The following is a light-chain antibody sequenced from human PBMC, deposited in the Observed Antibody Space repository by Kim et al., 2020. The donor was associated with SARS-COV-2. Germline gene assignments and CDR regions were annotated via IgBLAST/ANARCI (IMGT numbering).Light chain of an antibody. Sequence: SPGERATLTCRASQSVSNNYLAWYQQKPGQAPRLLIYGASNRATGIPDRFSGSGSGTDFTLTISRLEPEDFAVYYCQQYGSSPRTFGQGTKVEIK. V-gene: IGKV3-20*01. J-gene: IGKJ1*01. CDR3: QQYGSSPRT. CDR2: GAS. CDR1: QSVSNNY.